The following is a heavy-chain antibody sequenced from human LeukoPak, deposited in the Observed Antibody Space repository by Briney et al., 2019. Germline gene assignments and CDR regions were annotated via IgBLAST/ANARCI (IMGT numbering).Heavy chain of an antibody. CDR3: VRDRVGPDY. CDR2: IWYDGSNK. CDR1: GFTFSNYG. J-gene: IGHJ4*02. D-gene: IGHD1-26*01. Sequence: GGSLRLSCAASGFTFSNYGMHWVRQAPGKGLEWVALIWYDGSNKYSADSVKGRFTISRDNARNILYLQMNSLRVEDTAVYYCVRDRVGPDYWGQGTLVTVSS. V-gene: IGHV3-33*01.